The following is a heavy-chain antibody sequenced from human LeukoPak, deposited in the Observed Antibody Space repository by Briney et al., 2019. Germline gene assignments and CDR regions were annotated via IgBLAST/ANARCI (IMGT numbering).Heavy chain of an antibody. J-gene: IGHJ4*02. CDR1: GGSFSGYY. CDR2: INHSGST. D-gene: IGHD3-9*01. CDR3: ARGHQLYYGILTGYANGGYYFDY. Sequence: SETLSLTCAVYGGSFSGYYWSWIRQPPGKGLEWIGEINHSGSTNYNPSLKSRVTILVDTSKNQFSLKLSSVTAADTAVYYCARGHQLYYGILTGYANGGYYFDYWGQGTLVTVSS. V-gene: IGHV4-34*01.